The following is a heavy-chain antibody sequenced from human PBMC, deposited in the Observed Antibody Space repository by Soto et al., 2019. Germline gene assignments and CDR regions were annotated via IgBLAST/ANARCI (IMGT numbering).Heavy chain of an antibody. CDR2: IDPSDSYT. Sequence: GESLKISCKGSGYSFTSYWISWVRQMPGKGLEWMGRIDPSDSYTNYSPSFQGHVTISADKSISTAYLQWSSLKASDTAMYYCARRPYDSSGYLSPLDYWGQGTLVTVSS. CDR1: GYSFTSYW. CDR3: ARRPYDSSGYLSPLDY. J-gene: IGHJ4*02. D-gene: IGHD3-22*01. V-gene: IGHV5-10-1*01.